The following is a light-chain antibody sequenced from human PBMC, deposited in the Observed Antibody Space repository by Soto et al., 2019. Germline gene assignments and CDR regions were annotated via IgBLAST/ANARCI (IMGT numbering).Light chain of an antibody. J-gene: IGLJ1*01. Sequence: QSVLTQPASVSGSPGQSITISCTGTSSDVGSYNLVSWFQQHPGKAPKLMIYEGSKRPSGVSNRFSVSKSGNTASLTISGLQAEDEADYYCCSYAGSSTDVFGTGTKLTVL. CDR1: SSDVGSYNL. CDR2: EGS. V-gene: IGLV2-23*01. CDR3: CSYAGSSTDV.